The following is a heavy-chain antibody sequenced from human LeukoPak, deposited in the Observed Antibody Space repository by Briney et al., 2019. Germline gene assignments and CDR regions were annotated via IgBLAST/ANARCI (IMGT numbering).Heavy chain of an antibody. CDR1: GGSINSGRFY. CDR3: ARGLGGSYRYTLGY. J-gene: IGHJ4*02. Sequence: PSETLSLTCSVSGGSINSGRFYWRWIRQHPGKGLEWIGYIYYSGNTNYNPSLKSRVTISVDTSKNQFSLKVTSVTAADTAVYYCARGLGGSYRYTLGYWGQGTLVTVSS. V-gene: IGHV4-61*01. CDR2: IYYSGNT. D-gene: IGHD3-16*02.